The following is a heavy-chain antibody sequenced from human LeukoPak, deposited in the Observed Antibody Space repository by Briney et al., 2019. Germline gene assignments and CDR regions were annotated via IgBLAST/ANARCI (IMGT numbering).Heavy chain of an antibody. CDR1: GASVSGSPYY. V-gene: IGHV4-39*01. Sequence: SETLSPTCTVSGASVSGSPYYWGWIRQPPGKGLEWIGSIYSSGSTYYNASLQSRVTISIETSKNQISLRLNSVTAADTAVYYCARHHKRGFGELLSPFDPWGQGTLVTVSS. CDR3: ARHHKRGFGELLSPFDP. J-gene: IGHJ5*02. D-gene: IGHD3-10*01. CDR2: IYSSGST.